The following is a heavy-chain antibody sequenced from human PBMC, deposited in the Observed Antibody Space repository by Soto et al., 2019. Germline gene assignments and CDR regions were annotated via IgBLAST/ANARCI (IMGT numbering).Heavy chain of an antibody. CDR3: ARVYCSSTSCPPGAFDP. Sequence: PSETLSLTCTVSGGSISSGDYYWSWIRQPPGKGLEWIGYIYYSGSTYYNPSLKSRVTISVDTSKNQFSLKLSSVTAADTAVYYCARVYCSSTSCPPGAFDPWGQGNLVTVSS. V-gene: IGHV4-30-4*01. J-gene: IGHJ5*02. D-gene: IGHD2-2*01. CDR2: IYYSGST. CDR1: GGSISSGDYY.